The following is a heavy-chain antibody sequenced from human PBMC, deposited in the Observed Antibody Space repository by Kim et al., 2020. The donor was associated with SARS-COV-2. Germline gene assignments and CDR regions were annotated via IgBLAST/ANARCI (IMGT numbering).Heavy chain of an antibody. J-gene: IGHJ4*02. D-gene: IGHD2-15*01. CDR2: ISAYNGNT. CDR3: ARDSQGAHIVVVVAATDRGIDY. V-gene: IGHV1-18*01. CDR1: GYTFTSYG. Sequence: ASVKVSCKASGYTFTSYGISWVRQAPGQGLEWMGWISAYNGNTNYAQKLQGRVTMTTDTSTSTAYMELRSLRSDDTAVYYCARDSQGAHIVVVVAATDRGIDYWGQGTLVTVSS.